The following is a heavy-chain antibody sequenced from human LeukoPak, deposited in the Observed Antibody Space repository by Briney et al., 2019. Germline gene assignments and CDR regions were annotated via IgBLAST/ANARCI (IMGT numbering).Heavy chain of an antibody. V-gene: IGHV3-23*01. CDR2: ISGSGGST. CDR1: GFTFSSYA. CDR3: AKGSYGGNSFDY. D-gene: IGHD4-23*01. J-gene: IGHJ4*02. Sequence: PGGTLRLSCAASGFTFSSYAMSWVRQAPGKGLEWVSAISGSGGSTYYADSVKGRFTISRDNSKNTLYLQMNSLRAEDTAVYYCAKGSYGGNSFDYWGQGTLVTVSS.